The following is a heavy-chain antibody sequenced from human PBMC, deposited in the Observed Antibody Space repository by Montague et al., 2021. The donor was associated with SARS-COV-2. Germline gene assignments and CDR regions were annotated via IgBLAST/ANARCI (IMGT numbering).Heavy chain of an antibody. Sequence: SLRLSCAASGFTLSSYAMHWVRQAPGKGLEWVAVISYDGSNKYYADSVKGRFTISRDNSKNTLYLQMNSLRAEDTAVYYCARDRDDYIWGSYENFDYWGQGTLVTVSS. CDR3: ARDRDDYIWGSYENFDY. CDR1: GFTLSSYA. V-gene: IGHV3-30*04. CDR2: ISYDGSNK. D-gene: IGHD3-16*01. J-gene: IGHJ4*02.